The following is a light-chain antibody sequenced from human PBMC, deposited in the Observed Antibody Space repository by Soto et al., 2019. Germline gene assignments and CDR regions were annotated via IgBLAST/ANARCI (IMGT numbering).Light chain of an antibody. V-gene: IGKV3-20*01. J-gene: IGKJ1*01. CDR3: QQYGSSSWT. CDR1: QSVSSW. CDR2: SAS. Sequence: IEMTQSPSTLSASVGDRATLPCRASQSVSSWLAWYQQKPGQAPRLLIYSASSRASGIPERFSGSGSGTDFTLTISRLEPEDFAVYYCQQYGSSSWTFGQGTKVDIK.